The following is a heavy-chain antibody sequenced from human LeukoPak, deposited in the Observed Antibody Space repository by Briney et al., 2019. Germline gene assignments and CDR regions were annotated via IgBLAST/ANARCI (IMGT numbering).Heavy chain of an antibody. J-gene: IGHJ3*02. V-gene: IGHV4-61*02. Sequence: SSETLSLTCTVSGGSISSGSYYWSWIRQPAGKGLEWIGRIYTSGSTNYNPSLKSRVTISVDTSKNQFSLKLSSVTAADTAVYYCARDGERDYYDSSGYYFDAFDIWGQGTMVTVSS. CDR2: IYTSGST. D-gene: IGHD3-22*01. CDR1: GGSISSGSYY. CDR3: ARDGERDYYDSSGYYFDAFDI.